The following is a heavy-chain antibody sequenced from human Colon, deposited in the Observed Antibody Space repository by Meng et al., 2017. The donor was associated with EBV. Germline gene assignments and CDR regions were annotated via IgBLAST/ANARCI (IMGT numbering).Heavy chain of an antibody. CDR2: IHHSGSA. CDR3: ASFDHIPRRNYFDY. D-gene: IGHD2-21*01. J-gene: IGHJ4*02. V-gene: IGHV4-30-4*01. Sequence: VRPQQARPGLEEPSQTLSHPCTVSRGSRGSGNYYLSWFRQPPGKRLEWIGFIHHSGSAYYNPSLKSRVSISVDTSKTQFSLNLNSMTAADTAVYYCASFDHIPRRNYFDYWGQGTLVTVSS. CDR1: RGSRGSGNYY.